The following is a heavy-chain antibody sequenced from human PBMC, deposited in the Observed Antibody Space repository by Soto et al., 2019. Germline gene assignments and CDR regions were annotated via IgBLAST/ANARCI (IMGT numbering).Heavy chain of an antibody. J-gene: IGHJ4*02. V-gene: IGHV1-3*01. D-gene: IGHD5-12*01. CDR3: ARSPYSGNNYGPYDY. CDR1: GYTFTHYA. CDR2: INAGHGTT. Sequence: GASVKVSCKTSGYTFTHYAIHWVRQAPGQSLEWVGWINAGHGTTQYSPKFQGRASITRDTSATTASMELNNLRSEDTAVYFCARSPYSGNNYGPYDYWGQGNLVTVAS.